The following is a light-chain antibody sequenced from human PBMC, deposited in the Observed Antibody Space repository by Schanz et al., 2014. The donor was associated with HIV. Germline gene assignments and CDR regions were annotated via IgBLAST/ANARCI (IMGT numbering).Light chain of an antibody. CDR2: RNN. CDR1: NSNIGRFS. V-gene: IGLV1-44*01. Sequence: QSVLTQPPSASETPGQRVIISCSGDNSNIGRFSVNWYQQVPGTAPKLLIYRNNQRPSGVPNRFSGSKSGNAASLTVSGLQADDEADYYCCSYTTTSTYVFGAGTKLTVL. J-gene: IGLJ1*01. CDR3: CSYTTTSTYV.